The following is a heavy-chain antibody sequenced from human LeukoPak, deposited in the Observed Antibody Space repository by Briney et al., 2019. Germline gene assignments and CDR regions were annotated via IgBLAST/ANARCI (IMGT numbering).Heavy chain of an antibody. Sequence: PGGSLRLSCAASGFTFSSYAMHWVRQAPGKGLEWVAVISYDGSNKYYADSVEGRFTISRDNSKNTLYLQMNSLRAEDTAVYYCARDKTPYTAMGQFDYWGQGTLVTVSS. CDR3: ARDKTPYTAMGQFDY. CDR2: ISYDGSNK. CDR1: GFTFSSYA. J-gene: IGHJ4*02. V-gene: IGHV3-30-3*01. D-gene: IGHD5-18*01.